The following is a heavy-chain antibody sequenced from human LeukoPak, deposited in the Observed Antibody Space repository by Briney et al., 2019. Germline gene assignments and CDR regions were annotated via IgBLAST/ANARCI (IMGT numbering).Heavy chain of an antibody. CDR2: INADTGNT. J-gene: IGHJ4*02. D-gene: IGHD6-19*01. CDR3: ARGGPNRSGWTLDY. Sequence: ASVKVSCKGSGYTFTYYAMHWVRLAPGQGLEWMGWINADTGNTESSQKFQGRLSITWDTSATTGYMELSSLRSEDTAVYYCARGGPNRSGWTLDYWGQGTLVTVSS. CDR1: GYTFTYYA. V-gene: IGHV1-3*01.